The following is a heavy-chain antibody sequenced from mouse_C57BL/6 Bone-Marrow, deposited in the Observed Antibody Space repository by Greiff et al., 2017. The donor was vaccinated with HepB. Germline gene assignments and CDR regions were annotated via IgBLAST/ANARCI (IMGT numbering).Heavy chain of an antibody. CDR3: PRGDY. CDR1: GFTFSNYW. V-gene: IGHV6-3*01. Sequence: EVKVEESGGGLVQPGGSMKLSCVASGFTFSNYWMNWVRQSPEKGLEWVAQIRLKSDNYATHYAESVKGRFTISRDDSKSSVYLQMNNLRAEDTGIYYCPRGDYWGQGTSVTVSS. CDR2: IRLKSDNYAT. J-gene: IGHJ4*01. D-gene: IGHD3-3*01.